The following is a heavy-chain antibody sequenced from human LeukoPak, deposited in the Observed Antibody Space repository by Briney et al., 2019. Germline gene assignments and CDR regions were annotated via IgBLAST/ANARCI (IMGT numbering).Heavy chain of an antibody. V-gene: IGHV3-11*05. CDR2: ISDRSIYT. Sequence: GGSLRLSCAASGFTFSDYYMSWIRQAPGKGLEWVSYISDRSIYTDFADSVRGRFIISRDNAKNSLYLQLNSLRAEDTAVYHCARGHHGMDVWGQGTTVTVS. CDR3: ARGHHGMDV. CDR1: GFTFSDYY. J-gene: IGHJ6*02.